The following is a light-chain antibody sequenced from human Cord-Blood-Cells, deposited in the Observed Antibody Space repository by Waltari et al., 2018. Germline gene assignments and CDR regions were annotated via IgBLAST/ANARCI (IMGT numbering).Light chain of an antibody. CDR1: SSDVGGYNY. V-gene: IGLV2-14*01. CDR3: SSYTSSSTYV. J-gene: IGLJ1*01. Sequence: QSALTQPASVSGSPGQLITISCTGTSSDVGGYNYVSCYQQHPGKAPKLMIYDVSKRPSGVSNRFSGSKSGNTASLTISGLQAEDEADYYCSSYTSSSTYVFGTGTKVTVI. CDR2: DVS.